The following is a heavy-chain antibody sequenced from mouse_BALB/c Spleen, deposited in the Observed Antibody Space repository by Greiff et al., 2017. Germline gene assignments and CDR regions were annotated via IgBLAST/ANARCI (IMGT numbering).Heavy chain of an antibody. CDR1: GFTFSSYT. V-gene: IGHV5-6-4*01. J-gene: IGHJ1*01. D-gene: IGHD2-14*01. CDR3: KRDDRYDEGRSCWYFDV. Sequence: EVQLVESGGGLVKPGGSLKLSCAASGFTFSSYTMSWVRQTPEKRLEWVATISSGGSYTYYPDSVKGRFTISRDNAKNTLYLQMSSLKSEDTAMYYCKRDDRYDEGRSCWYFDVWGAGTTVTVSS. CDR2: ISSGGSYT.